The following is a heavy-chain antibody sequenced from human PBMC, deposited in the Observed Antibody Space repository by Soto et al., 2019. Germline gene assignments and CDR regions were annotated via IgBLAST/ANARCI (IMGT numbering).Heavy chain of an antibody. CDR1: GGSFSGYY. Sequence: SLTCSLYGGSFSGYYWSWIRQPPGKGLEWVGVINHSGSTNYNASLKSRVTISVETSKNQFSLKLSSVTAADTALYYCARVRLTVATIKYEYYGMDVWGQGTTGTV. J-gene: IGHJ6*02. D-gene: IGHD5-12*01. CDR3: ARVRLTVATIKYEYYGMDV. V-gene: IGHV4-34*01. CDR2: INHSGST.